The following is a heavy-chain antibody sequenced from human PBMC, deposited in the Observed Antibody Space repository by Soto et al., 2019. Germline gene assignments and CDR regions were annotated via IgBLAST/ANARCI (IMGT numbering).Heavy chain of an antibody. CDR3: AIPIFGVANVRH. CDR2: ISGSGGAT. D-gene: IGHD3-3*01. CDR1: GFSFSSYG. Sequence: DVQLWESGGGLVQPGGSLRLSCAASGFSFSSYGMSWVRQAPGKGLEWVSAISGSGGATYYADSVKGRFTISRDNSKNTLDLQINSLRAEDTAVYYCAIPIFGVANVRHRGQGTLVTVSS. V-gene: IGHV3-23*01. J-gene: IGHJ4*02.